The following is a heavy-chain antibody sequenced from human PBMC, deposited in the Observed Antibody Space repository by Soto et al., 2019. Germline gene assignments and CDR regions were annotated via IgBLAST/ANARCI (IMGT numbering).Heavy chain of an antibody. CDR2: ISAYNGNT. V-gene: IGHV1-18*01. J-gene: IGHJ6*03. CDR3: AREGYCSGGSCYSFGYYYMDV. D-gene: IGHD2-15*01. CDR1: GYTFTSYG. Sequence: ASVKVSCKASGYTFTSYGISWVRQAPGQGLEWMGWISAYNGNTNYAQKLQGRVTMTTDTSTSTAYMELRSLRSDDTAVYYCAREGYCSGGSCYSFGYYYMDVWGKGTMVTVSS.